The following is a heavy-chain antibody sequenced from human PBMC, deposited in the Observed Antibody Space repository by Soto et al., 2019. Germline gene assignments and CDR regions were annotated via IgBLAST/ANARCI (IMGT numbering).Heavy chain of an antibody. CDR2: IYSGGST. CDR1: GFTVSSNY. J-gene: IGHJ4*02. Sequence: EVQLVESGGGLIQPGGSLRLSCAASGFTVSSNYMSWVRQAPGKGLEWVSVIYSGGSTYYADSVKGRFTISRDNSNNTLYLQMNSLRAKDTAVYYCARSYSSGYYAFDYWGQGTLVTVSS. CDR3: ARSYSSGYYAFDY. D-gene: IGHD3-22*01. V-gene: IGHV3-53*01.